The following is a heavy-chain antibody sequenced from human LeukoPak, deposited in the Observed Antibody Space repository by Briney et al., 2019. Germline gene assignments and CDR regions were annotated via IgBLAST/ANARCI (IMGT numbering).Heavy chain of an antibody. CDR3: AKRPNYYDSSGYYRDWAFDI. CDR1: GFTFSSYG. D-gene: IGHD3-22*01. J-gene: IGHJ3*02. CDR2: ISYDGSNE. Sequence: GGSLRLSCAASGFTFSSYGMHWVRQAPGKGLEWVAVISYDGSNEYYADSVKGRFTISRDNSKNTLYLQMNSLRAEDTAVYYCAKRPNYYDSSGYYRDWAFDIWGQGTMVTVSS. V-gene: IGHV3-30*18.